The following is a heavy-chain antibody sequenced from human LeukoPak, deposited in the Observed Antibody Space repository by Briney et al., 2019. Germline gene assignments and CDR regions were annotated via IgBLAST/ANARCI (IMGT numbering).Heavy chain of an antibody. CDR3: ARLLIGYYWFDP. CDR1: GASGDSGTFY. V-gene: IGHV4-39*01. J-gene: IGHJ5*02. D-gene: IGHD3-9*01. CDR2: IVSGGKT. Sequence: SETLSLTCSVSGASGDSGTFYWRWIPQPPGKGLEWIGNIVSGGKTYFNPSLKSRVTLSLDMSKNQVSLKVDSVTAADTAVYYCARLLIGYYWFDPWGQGTLVTVSS.